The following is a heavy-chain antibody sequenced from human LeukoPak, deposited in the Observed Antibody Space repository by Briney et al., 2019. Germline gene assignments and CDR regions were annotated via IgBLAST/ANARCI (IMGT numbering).Heavy chain of an antibody. V-gene: IGHV3-48*03. Sequence: PGGSLRLSCAASGFTFSNYEMNWVRQTPGKGLEWVSYISDHGKSRNYVDSVKGRFTISRDNAKNSLFLQLNSLRAEDTALYYCARDLHYYVAMDVWGQGTTVTVSS. J-gene: IGHJ6*02. CDR2: ISDHGKSR. CDR1: GFTFSNYE. CDR3: ARDLHYYVAMDV. D-gene: IGHD3-10*02.